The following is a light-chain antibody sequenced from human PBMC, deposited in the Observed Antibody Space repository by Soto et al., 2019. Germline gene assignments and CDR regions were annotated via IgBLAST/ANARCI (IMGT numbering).Light chain of an antibody. V-gene: IGKV3-20*01. Sequence: EIVLTQSPGTLSLSPGERATLSCRASQSVSSATYLAWYQQKPGQAPRLLIYGASSRAAGIPGRFSGSGSGTDFTRTIGTLEPEDFAVYYCQQYGDSPLTFGGGTKVETK. CDR3: QQYGDSPLT. CDR1: QSVSSATY. J-gene: IGKJ4*01. CDR2: GAS.